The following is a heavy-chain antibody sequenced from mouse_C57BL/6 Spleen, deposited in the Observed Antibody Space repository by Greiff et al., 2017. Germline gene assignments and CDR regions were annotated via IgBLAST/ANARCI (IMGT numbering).Heavy chain of an antibody. V-gene: IGHV1-80*01. Sequence: QVQLKQSGAELVQPGASVKISCKASGYAFSSYWMNWVKQRPGKGLEWIGQIYPGDGDTNYNGKFKGKATLTADKSSSTAYMQLSSLTSEDSAVYFCARLYYDYDSSFAYWGQGTLVTVSA. CDR1: GYAFSSYW. D-gene: IGHD2-4*01. CDR3: ARLYYDYDSSFAY. J-gene: IGHJ3*01. CDR2: IYPGDGDT.